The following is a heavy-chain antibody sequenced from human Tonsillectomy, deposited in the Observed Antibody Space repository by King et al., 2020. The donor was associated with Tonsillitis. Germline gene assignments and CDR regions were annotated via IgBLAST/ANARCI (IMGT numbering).Heavy chain of an antibody. CDR1: GGSFSGYY. D-gene: IGHD3-10*01. V-gene: IGHV4-34*01. J-gene: IGHJ6*04. Sequence: VQLQQWGAGLLKPSETLSLTCAVYGGSFSGYYWSWIRQPPGKGLEWIGEINHSGSTNYNPSLKSRVTISVDTSKNQFSLKLSSVTAADTAVYYWARANAITMVRGDVWGKGTTVTVSS. CDR2: INHSGST. CDR3: ARANAITMVRGDV.